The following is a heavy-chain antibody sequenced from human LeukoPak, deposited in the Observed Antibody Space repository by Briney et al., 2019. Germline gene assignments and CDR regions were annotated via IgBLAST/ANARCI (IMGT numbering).Heavy chain of an antibody. J-gene: IGHJ4*02. CDR2: IWYDGSNK. Sequence: GGSLRLSCAASGFTFSSYGMHWVRQVPGKGLEWVAVIWYDGSNKYYADSVKGRFTISRDNSKNTLYLQMNSLRAEDTAVYYCARDFDTVTAYYFDYWGQGTLVTVSS. D-gene: IGHD4-17*01. V-gene: IGHV3-33*01. CDR1: GFTFSSYG. CDR3: ARDFDTVTAYYFDY.